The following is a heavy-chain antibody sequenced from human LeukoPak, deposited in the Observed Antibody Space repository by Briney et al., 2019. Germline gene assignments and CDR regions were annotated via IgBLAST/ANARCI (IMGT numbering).Heavy chain of an antibody. J-gene: IGHJ4*02. D-gene: IGHD2-2*02. Sequence: GGSLRLSCAASGFTFSNAWMSWVRQAPGKGLEWVGRIKSKTDGGTTDYAAPVKGRFTISRDDPKNTLYLQMNSLKTEDTAVYYCTTDARYCSSTSCYKFDYWGQGTLVTVSS. V-gene: IGHV3-15*01. CDR2: IKSKTDGGTT. CDR3: TTDARYCSSTSCYKFDY. CDR1: GFTFSNAW.